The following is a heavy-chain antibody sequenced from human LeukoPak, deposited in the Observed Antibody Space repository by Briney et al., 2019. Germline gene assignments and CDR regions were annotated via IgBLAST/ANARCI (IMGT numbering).Heavy chain of an antibody. Sequence: SETLSLTSTVSGGSISIFYWSWIRQPAWKGLEWIGRVYSSGYTNQNPSLKSRVTMSVDTSKTQFSLKLSSVTAADTAVYYCARDSRSESLWYFDVWGRGTLVTVS. CDR1: GGSISIFY. CDR3: ARDSRSESLWYFDV. J-gene: IGHJ2*01. V-gene: IGHV4-4*07. D-gene: IGHD2-2*01. CDR2: VYSSGYT.